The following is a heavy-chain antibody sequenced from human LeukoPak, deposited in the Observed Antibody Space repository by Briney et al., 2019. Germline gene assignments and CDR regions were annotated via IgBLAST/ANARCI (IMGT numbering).Heavy chain of an antibody. V-gene: IGHV3-23*01. J-gene: IGHJ4*02. D-gene: IGHD4-11*01. CDR3: AKHITVAGTSWCIDH. CDR2: VSHNGVNR. CDR1: GCTFTSYA. Sequence: GGSLRLSCAASGCTFTSYAMSWVRQAPGKGLEWLSVVSHNGVNRYYADSVRGRLSISRDNSKNTVYLQMNSLRADDTAVYYCAKHITVAGTSWCIDHWGQGTLLTVSS.